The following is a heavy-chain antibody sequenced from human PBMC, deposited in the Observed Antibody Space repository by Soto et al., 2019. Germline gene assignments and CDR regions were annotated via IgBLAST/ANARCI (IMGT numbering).Heavy chain of an antibody. J-gene: IGHJ5*02. CDR1: GDSVTSVNYF. CDR2: ISNSGIS. V-gene: IGHV4-61*01. D-gene: IGHD3-3*01. CDR3: ARPYYDFWSGYPYNRFDP. Sequence: SETLSLTCAVSGDSVTSVNYFWTWIRQPPGGGLEWIGYISNSGISKYNPSLKSRVTISVDTSKNQFSLKLSSVTAADTAVYYCARPYYDFWSGYPYNRFDPWGQGTLVTVSS.